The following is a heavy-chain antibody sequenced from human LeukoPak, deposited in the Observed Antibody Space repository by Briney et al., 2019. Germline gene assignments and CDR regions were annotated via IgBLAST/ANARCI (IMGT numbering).Heavy chain of an antibody. CDR1: GFTFSNYW. Sequence: GGSLRLSCAASGFTFSNYWMHWVRQAPGKGLVWVSRIKSDGSSTTYADSVKGRFTISRDNAKNTLYLQMNSLRVEDTAVYYCARRAAALDAFDIWGQGTMVTVSS. V-gene: IGHV3-74*01. CDR2: IKSDGSST. D-gene: IGHD6-13*01. CDR3: ARRAAALDAFDI. J-gene: IGHJ3*02.